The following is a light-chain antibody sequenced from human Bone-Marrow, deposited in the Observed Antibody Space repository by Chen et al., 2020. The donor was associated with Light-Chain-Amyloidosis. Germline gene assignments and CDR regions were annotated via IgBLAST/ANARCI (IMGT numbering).Light chain of an antibody. V-gene: IGLV1-47*01. J-gene: IGLJ3*02. Sequence: QSVLTQPPSASGTPGQRVTISCSGSSSNVGNNYVYWYQQLPGTAPKLLIYRNGQRPSGVPARFSGSKARTSASLAIRGLRSEYEAHYYCAAWDAILRERLFGGGTKLTVL. CDR2: RNG. CDR1: SSNVGNNY. CDR3: AAWDAILRERL.